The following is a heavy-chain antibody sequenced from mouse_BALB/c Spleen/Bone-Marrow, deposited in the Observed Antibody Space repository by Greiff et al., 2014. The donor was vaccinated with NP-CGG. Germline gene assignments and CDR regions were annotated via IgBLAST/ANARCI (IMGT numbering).Heavy chain of an antibody. J-gene: IGHJ2*01. Sequence: VKLVESGAELVKPGASVKLSCTASGYTFNSYWMHWVRQRPGQGLEWIGEINPSNGRTNYNERFKNKATLTVARSSSTAYMQLSSLTSGDSAVYFCARGRVFYGNLFDYWGQGTTLTVSS. V-gene: IGHV1S81*02. CDR1: GYTFNSYW. CDR2: INPSNGRT. D-gene: IGHD2-1*01. CDR3: ARGRVFYGNLFDY.